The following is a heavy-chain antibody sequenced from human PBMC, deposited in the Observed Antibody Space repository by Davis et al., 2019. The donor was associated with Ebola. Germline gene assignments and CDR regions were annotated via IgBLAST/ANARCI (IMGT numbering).Heavy chain of an antibody. J-gene: IGHJ6*04. CDR2: ISSSGSTI. CDR3: ARDLGPFSSSWYGMDV. D-gene: IGHD6-13*01. CDR1: GFTFSDYY. Sequence: PGGSLRLSCAASGFTFSDYYMSWIRQAPGKGLEWVSYISSSGSTIYYADSVKGRFTISRDNAKNSLYLQMNSLRAGDTAVYYCARDLGPFSSSWYGMDVWGKGTTVTVSS. V-gene: IGHV3-11*04.